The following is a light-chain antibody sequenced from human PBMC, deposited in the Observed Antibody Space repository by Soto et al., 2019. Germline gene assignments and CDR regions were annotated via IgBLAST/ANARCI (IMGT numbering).Light chain of an antibody. CDR2: DAS. CDR1: ERISRS. J-gene: IGKJ5*01. Sequence: IVLTHSPDTLSFSPRNSFTPSFGANERISRSLAWYQQRPGQPPRILIYDASFRATGIPERFSGSGSGTDFTLSISSLEPEDFAVYYCQLSQQRSSWPPIAFGQGTRLEIK. CDR3: QLSQQRSSWPPIA. V-gene: IGKV3-11*01.